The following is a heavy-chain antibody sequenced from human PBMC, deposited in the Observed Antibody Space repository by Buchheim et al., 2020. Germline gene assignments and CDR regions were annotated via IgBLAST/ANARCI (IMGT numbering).Heavy chain of an antibody. CDR2: ISSSGSTI. V-gene: IGHV3-48*03. CDR3: AGNYDFWSGYYKGNYMDV. J-gene: IGHJ6*03. CDR1: GFTFSSYE. Sequence: EVQLVESGGGLVQPGGSLRLSCAASGFTFSSYEMNWVRQAPGKGLEWVSYISSSGSTIYYADSVKGRFTISRDNAKKSLYMQMNSLRAEDTAVYYCAGNYDFWSGYYKGNYMDVWGKGTT. D-gene: IGHD3-3*01.